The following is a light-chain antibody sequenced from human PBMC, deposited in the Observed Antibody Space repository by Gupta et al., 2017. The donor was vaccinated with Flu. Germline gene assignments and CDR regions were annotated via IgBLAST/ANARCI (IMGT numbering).Light chain of an antibody. V-gene: IGKV3-20*01. Sequence: RATLSCRASQSVSSSYLAWYQQKPGQAPRLLTYGAPSRATGIPDRFSGSGSGTDFTLTISRLEPEDFAVYYCQQYGSSPEITFGPGTKVDIK. CDR3: QQYGSSPEIT. CDR2: GAP. J-gene: IGKJ3*01. CDR1: QSVSSSY.